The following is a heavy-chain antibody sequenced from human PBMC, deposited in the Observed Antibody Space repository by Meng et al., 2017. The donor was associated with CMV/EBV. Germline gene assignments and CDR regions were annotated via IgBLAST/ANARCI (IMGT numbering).Heavy chain of an antibody. J-gene: IGHJ3*02. D-gene: IGHD1-26*01. V-gene: IGHV1-69*10. CDR1: GGTFSSYA. CDR2: IIPILGIA. CDR3: ARDLHSTTPINSGSYHEDWGDAFDI. Sequence: ASVKVSCKASGGTFSSYAISWVRQAPGQGLEWMGGIIPILGIANYAQKFQGRVTITADKSTSTAYMELSSLRSEDTAVYYCARDLHSTTPINSGSYHEDWGDAFDIWGQGTMVTVSS.